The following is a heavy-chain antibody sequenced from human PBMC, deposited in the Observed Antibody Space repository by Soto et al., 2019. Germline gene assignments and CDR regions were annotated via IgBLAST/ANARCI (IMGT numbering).Heavy chain of an antibody. CDR2: IKPDNGDK. J-gene: IGHJ5*02. D-gene: IGHD5-12*01. CDR3: ATSYDSGFDP. V-gene: IGHV1-18*04. CDR1: GYPFSKYG. Sequence: QLQLVQSGAEVERPGASVRVSCKAYGYPFSKYGISWIRQAPGQGLEWMGWIKPDNGDKNYAQKFQGRVTMTTDTSSNTAYMELRSLRSDDTAVYYCATSYDSGFDPWGQGTLVSVSS.